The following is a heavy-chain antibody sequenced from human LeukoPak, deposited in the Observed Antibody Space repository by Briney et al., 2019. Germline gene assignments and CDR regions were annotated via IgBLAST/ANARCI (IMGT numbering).Heavy chain of an antibody. J-gene: IGHJ4*02. CDR2: ISYDGGNK. CDR1: GFTFTGYA. D-gene: IGHD2-15*01. CDR3: ARDLGEVAYCSGGTCPFDY. Sequence: GRSLRLSCAASGFTFTGYAMHWVRQAPGEGLEWVAVISYDGGNKYYADSVKGRFTVSRDNSKNTLHLQMNSLRAEDTAVNYCARDLGEVAYCSGGTCPFDYWGQGTLVTVSS. V-gene: IGHV3-30-3*01.